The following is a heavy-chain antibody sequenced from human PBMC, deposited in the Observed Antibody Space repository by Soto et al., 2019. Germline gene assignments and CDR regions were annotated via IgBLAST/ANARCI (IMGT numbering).Heavy chain of an antibody. CDR1: GFTFDDYA. Sequence: EVQLVESGGGVVQPVRSLRLACAASGFTFDDYAMHWVRQAPGKGLGWVSGFSWNSGSIGYADSVKGRFTISRDNAKNSLYLHMNSLRAADTALYYCAKDRGLVISFYFDSWGQGTLVTVSS. CDR2: FSWNSGSI. CDR3: AKDRGLVISFYFDS. J-gene: IGHJ4*02. D-gene: IGHD6-19*01. V-gene: IGHV3-9*01.